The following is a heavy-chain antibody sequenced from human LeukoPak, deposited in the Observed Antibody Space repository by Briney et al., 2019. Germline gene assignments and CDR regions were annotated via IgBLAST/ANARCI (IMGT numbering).Heavy chain of an antibody. D-gene: IGHD3-10*01. Sequence: PEASVKVSCKASGYTFTGYYMHWVRQAPGQGLEWMGWINPNSGGTNYAQKFQGRVTMTRDTSISTAYMELSRLRSDDTAVYYCARDPGSYYGSGSRYYYYYYMDVWGKGTTVTVSS. CDR1: GYTFTGYY. CDR3: ARDPGSYYGSGSRYYYYYYMDV. J-gene: IGHJ6*03. V-gene: IGHV1-2*02. CDR2: INPNSGGT.